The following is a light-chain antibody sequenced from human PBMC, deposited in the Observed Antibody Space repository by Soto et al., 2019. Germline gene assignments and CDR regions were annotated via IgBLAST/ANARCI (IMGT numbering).Light chain of an antibody. V-gene: IGKV1-9*01. CDR1: QGISTY. CDR3: QQLNSYPLT. J-gene: IGKJ4*01. Sequence: IQLTQSPSSLSASVGDRVTITCRASQGISTYLAWYQQKPGKAPKLLIYAASNLESGVPSRFRGSGSGTDFTLTISSLQAEDFATYYCQQLNSYPLTFGGGTKVDIK. CDR2: AAS.